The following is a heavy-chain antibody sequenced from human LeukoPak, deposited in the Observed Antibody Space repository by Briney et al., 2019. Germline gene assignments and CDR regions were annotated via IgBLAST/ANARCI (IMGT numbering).Heavy chain of an antibody. CDR2: IDPSDSYT. J-gene: IGHJ5*02. CDR3: ARHGGDYYASGSYYPPNWFDP. CDR1: GYSFTNYW. Sequence: GESLKISCKGSGYSFTNYWISWVRQMPGKGLEWMGRIDPSDSYTNYSPSFQGHVTIPADKSISTAFLQWSSLKASDTAMYYCARHGGDYYASGSYYPPNWFDPWGQGTLVTVSS. V-gene: IGHV5-10-1*01. D-gene: IGHD3-10*01.